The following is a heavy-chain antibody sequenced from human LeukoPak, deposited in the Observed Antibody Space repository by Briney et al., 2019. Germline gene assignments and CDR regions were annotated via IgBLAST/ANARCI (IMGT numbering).Heavy chain of an antibody. CDR2: IGTAGDT. CDR1: GFTFSSYD. Sequence: GGSLRLSCAASGFTFSSYDMHWVRQATGKGLEWVSAIGTAGDTYYPGSVEGRFTISRENAKNSLYLQMNSLRAGDTAVYYCARSLKVVVAADEGYAFDIWGQGTMVTVSS. V-gene: IGHV3-13*01. CDR3: ARSLKVVVAADEGYAFDI. D-gene: IGHD2-15*01. J-gene: IGHJ3*02.